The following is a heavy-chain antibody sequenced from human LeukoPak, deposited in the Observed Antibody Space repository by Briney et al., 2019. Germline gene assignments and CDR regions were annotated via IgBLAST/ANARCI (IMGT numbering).Heavy chain of an antibody. Sequence: GASVKVSCKASGGTFSSYAISWVRQAPGQGLEWMGRIIPILGIANYAQKFQGRVTITADKSTSTAYMEPSSLRSEDTAVYYCARGSADSSGYSIHYWGQGTLVTVSS. CDR2: IIPILGIA. CDR3: ARGSADSSGYSIHY. CDR1: GGTFSSYA. V-gene: IGHV1-69*04. D-gene: IGHD3-22*01. J-gene: IGHJ4*02.